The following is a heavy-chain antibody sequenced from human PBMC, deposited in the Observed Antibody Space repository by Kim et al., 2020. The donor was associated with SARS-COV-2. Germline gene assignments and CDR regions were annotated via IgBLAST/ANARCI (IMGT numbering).Heavy chain of an antibody. D-gene: IGHD3-16*01. CDR1: GGSISSSSYY. CDR2: IYYSGST. V-gene: IGHV4-39*07. CDR3: LGFDAFDI. Sequence: SETLSLTCTVSGGSISSSSYYWGWIRQPPGKGLEWIGSIYYSGSTYYNPSLKSRVTISVDTSKNQFSLKLSSVTAADTAVYYCLGFDAFDIWGQGTMVTVSS. J-gene: IGHJ3*02.